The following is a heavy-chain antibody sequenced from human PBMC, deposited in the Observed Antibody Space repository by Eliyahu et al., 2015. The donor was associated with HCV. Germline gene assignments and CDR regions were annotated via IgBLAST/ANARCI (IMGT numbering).Heavy chain of an antibody. CDR3: ARVRTMVRGPWNAFDI. Sequence: EVQLVESGGGLVQPGGSLRLSCAASGFTFSRYAMHWVRQAPGKGLEYVSAISSNGGSTYYANSVKGRFTISRDNSKNTLYLQMGSLRAEDMAVYYCARVRTMVRGPWNAFDIWGQGTMVTVSS. J-gene: IGHJ3*02. CDR2: ISSNGGST. V-gene: IGHV3-64*01. CDR1: GFTFSRYA. D-gene: IGHD3-10*01.